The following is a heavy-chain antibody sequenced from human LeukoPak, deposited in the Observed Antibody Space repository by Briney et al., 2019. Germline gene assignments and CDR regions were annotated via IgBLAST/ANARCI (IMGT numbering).Heavy chain of an antibody. J-gene: IGHJ4*02. CDR2: IIPIFGTA. V-gene: IGHV1-69*13. CDR3: ARPYGSGSQHFNY. Sequence: AVKVSCKASGGTFSSYAISWVRQAPGQGLEWMGGIIPIFGTANYAQKFQGRVTITADESTSTAYMELNSLRSEDTAVYYCARPYGSGSQHFNYWGQGTLVTVSS. D-gene: IGHD3-10*01. CDR1: GGTFSSYA.